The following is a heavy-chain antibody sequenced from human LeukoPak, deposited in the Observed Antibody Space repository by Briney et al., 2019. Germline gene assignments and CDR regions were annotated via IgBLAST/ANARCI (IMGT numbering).Heavy chain of an antibody. D-gene: IGHD3-3*01. CDR2: ISWNSGSL. J-gene: IGHJ4*02. CDR3: AKDKEKGYYHLDH. V-gene: IGHV3-9*01. CDR1: GLTFDDYA. Sequence: GGSLRLSCVFSGLTFDDYAMHWVRQAPGKGLEWISSISWNSGSLDYGDSVKGRFTISRDNAKNSVYLQMNSLRAEDTALYFCAKDKEKGYYHLDHWGQGTLVIVSS.